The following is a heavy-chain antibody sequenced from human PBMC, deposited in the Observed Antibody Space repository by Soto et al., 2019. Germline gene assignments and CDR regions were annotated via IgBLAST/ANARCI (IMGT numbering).Heavy chain of an antibody. CDR2: IYYSGST. D-gene: IGHD3-9*01. V-gene: IGHV4-30-4*01. CDR1: GDSITNGDYY. Sequence: TLSLTCTVSGDSITNGDYYWSWIRQPPGKGLEWIGYIYYSGSTDYDPSLKGRVTISVDMSKNQFSLRLSSVTAADTAVYYGAGSLFDEDFWGQGTLVTVSS. J-gene: IGHJ4*02. CDR3: AGSLFDEDF.